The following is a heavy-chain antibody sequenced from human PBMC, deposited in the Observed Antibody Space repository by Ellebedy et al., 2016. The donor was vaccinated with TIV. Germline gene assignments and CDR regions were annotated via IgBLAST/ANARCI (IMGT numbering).Heavy chain of an antibody. CDR2: VSGSDGSV. CDR3: AKDNEFSSSWYSPVETFDI. J-gene: IGHJ3*02. V-gene: IGHV3-23*01. CDR1: GFTFSSYS. D-gene: IGHD6-13*01. Sequence: GESLKISCAASGFTFSSYSMTWIRQAPGKGPEWVSTVSGSDGSVHYTDSVKGRFTISRDNSKNTLYLQMRSLRAEDSAVYYCAKDNEFSSSWYSPVETFDIWGQGTTVTVSS.